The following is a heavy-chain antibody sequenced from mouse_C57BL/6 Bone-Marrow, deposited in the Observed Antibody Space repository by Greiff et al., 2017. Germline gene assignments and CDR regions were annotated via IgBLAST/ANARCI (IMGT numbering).Heavy chain of an antibody. CDR2: TSGGGGNT. CDR3: SRQVTTVLATKYFDV. J-gene: IGHJ1*03. D-gene: IGHD1-1*01. V-gene: IGHV5-9*01. CDR1: GFTFSSYT. Sequence: EVMLVESGGGLVKPGGSLKLSCAASGFTFSSYTMSWVRQTPEKRLPWVAATSGGGGNTYYPDSVKGRFTISRDNDKNILYLQMSSLRSEDTALYYCSRQVTTVLATKYFDVWGTGTTVTVSS.